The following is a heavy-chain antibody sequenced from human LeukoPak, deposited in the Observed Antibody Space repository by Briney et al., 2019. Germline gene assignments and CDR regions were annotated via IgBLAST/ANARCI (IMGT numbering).Heavy chain of an antibody. V-gene: IGHV3-11*04. CDR3: ARDAVATMDFDY. J-gene: IGHJ4*02. CDR2: ISSSGSTI. D-gene: IGHD5-12*01. Sequence: GGSLRLSCAASGFTFSDYYMSWIRQAPGKGLEWVSYISSSGSTIYYADSVKGRFTISRDNAKNSLYLQMNSLRAEYTAVYYCARDAVATMDFDYWGQGTLVTLSS. CDR1: GFTFSDYY.